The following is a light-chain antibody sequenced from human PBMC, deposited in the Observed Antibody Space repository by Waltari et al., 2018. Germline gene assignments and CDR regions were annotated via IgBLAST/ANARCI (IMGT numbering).Light chain of an antibody. V-gene: IGKV3-11*01. Sequence: VLTQSPASLSLSPGEAATLSCRASQSVGNLLAWYQHRPGPAPRLLIYDAFKRATGIPYRFSGSGSGTDFTLSITTLEPEDFGLYYCQQRSRLSRITFGLGTRLDIK. CDR1: QSVGNL. J-gene: IGKJ5*01. CDR3: QQRSRLSRIT. CDR2: DAF.